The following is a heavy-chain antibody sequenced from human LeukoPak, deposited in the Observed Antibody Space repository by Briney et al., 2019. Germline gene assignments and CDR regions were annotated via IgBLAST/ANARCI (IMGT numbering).Heavy chain of an antibody. Sequence: PSETLSLTCTVSGGSISSSSYYWGWIRQPPGKGLEWIGSIYYSGSTYYNPSLKSRVTISVDTSKNQFSLKLSSVTAADTAVYYCASRSTVLLRFGESFDYWGQGTLVTVSS. D-gene: IGHD3-10*01. CDR2: IYYSGST. CDR3: ASRSTVLLRFGESFDY. CDR1: GGSISSSSYY. V-gene: IGHV4-39*01. J-gene: IGHJ4*02.